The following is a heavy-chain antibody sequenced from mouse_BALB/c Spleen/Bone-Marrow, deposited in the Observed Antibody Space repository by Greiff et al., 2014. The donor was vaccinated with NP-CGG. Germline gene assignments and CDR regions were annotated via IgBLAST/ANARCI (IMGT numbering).Heavy chain of an antibody. CDR2: IYPGDGNT. J-gene: IGHJ3*01. CDR3: ALYDYDGLSWFAY. V-gene: IGHV1-82*01. D-gene: IGHD2-4*01. CDR1: GYAFSSSW. Sequence: QVHVKQSGPELVKPGASVKISCKASGYAFSSSWMNWVKQRPGQGLEWIGRIYPGDGNTNYNGKFKGKATLTADKSSTTAYMQLSGLTSVDSAVYFCALYDYDGLSWFAYWGQGTLVTVSA.